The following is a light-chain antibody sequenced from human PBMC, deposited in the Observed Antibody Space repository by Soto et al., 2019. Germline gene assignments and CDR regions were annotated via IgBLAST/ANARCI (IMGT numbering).Light chain of an antibody. V-gene: IGLV2-14*01. CDR1: SSDVGGYNY. J-gene: IGLJ1*01. CDR2: EVT. Sequence: QSALTQPASVSASPGQSVTISCAGTSSDVGGYNYVSWYQQRPGRAPKLMIYEVTYRPSGVSNRFSGSKSGNTDSLTISGLQAEDEADYYCSSYTTSSTLVFGTGTKVTVL. CDR3: SSYTTSSTLV.